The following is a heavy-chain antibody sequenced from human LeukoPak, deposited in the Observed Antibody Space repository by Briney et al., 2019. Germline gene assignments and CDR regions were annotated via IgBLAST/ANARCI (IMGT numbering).Heavy chain of an antibody. CDR1: GYTFTGYY. V-gene: IGHV1-2*06. CDR3: ARDQEEAALSY. D-gene: IGHD6-13*01. J-gene: IGHJ4*02. CDR2: INPNSGGT. Sequence: GASVKVSCKASGYTFTGYYMHWVRQAPGQGLEWMGRINPNSGGTNYAQKFQGRVTMTRDTSISTAYMELSSLRSEDTAVYYCARDQEEAALSYWGQGTLVTVSS.